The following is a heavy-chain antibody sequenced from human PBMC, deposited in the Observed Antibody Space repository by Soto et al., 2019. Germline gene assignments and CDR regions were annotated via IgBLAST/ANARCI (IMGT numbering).Heavy chain of an antibody. V-gene: IGHV3-23*01. CDR1: GLTFSNYA. D-gene: IGHD1-26*01. J-gene: IGHJ4*02. CDR2: ISGSGGSS. Sequence: GGSLRLSCAASGLTFSNYAMSWVRQAPGKGLEWVSGISGSGGSSYYADSVKGRFTISRDNSENTLYLQMNILRAEDTAVYYCAKTVRYSKDYIDNSGQGTLVTVST. CDR3: AKTVRYSKDYIDN.